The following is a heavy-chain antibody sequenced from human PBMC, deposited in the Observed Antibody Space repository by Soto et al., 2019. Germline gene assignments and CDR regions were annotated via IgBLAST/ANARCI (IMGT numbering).Heavy chain of an antibody. J-gene: IGHJ3*01. V-gene: IGHV3-23*01. CDR2: VSASGRST. D-gene: IGHD3-10*01. CDR1: GFSLTTYA. CDR3: AKVWFGESDGFDV. Sequence: EVQLLESGGGLVQRGGSLRLSCAVSGFSLTTYAMSLVRQAPGKGLEWVSEVSASGRSTTYADSVKGRFTTSKDTSKNTMSLQMNSLRVDDTAVYYCAKVWFGESDGFDVWGRGTMVRVSS.